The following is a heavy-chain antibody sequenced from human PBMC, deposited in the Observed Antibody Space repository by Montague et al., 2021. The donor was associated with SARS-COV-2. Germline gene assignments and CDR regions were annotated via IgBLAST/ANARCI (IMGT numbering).Heavy chain of an antibody. V-gene: IGHV4-61*01. CDR1: GASVRSGNSY. CDR2: ISYSGST. CDR3: ARIGYESGGYYYTYPY. Sequence: SETLSLTCTVSGASVRSGNSYWNWIRQPPGKGLEWIGYISYSGSTNYSPSLKSRVTISVDTSKNQLSLKVISATAADTAVYYCARIGYESGGYYYTYPYWDQGSLVTVSS. D-gene: IGHD3-22*01. J-gene: IGHJ1*01.